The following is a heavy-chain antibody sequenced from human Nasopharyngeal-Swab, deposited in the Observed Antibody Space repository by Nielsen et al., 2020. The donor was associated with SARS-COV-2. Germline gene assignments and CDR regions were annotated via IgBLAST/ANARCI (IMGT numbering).Heavy chain of an antibody. CDR1: GYTFMDFK. D-gene: IGHD6-13*01. V-gene: IGHV1-2*04. CDR2: INPDTGGT. Sequence: ALVKVSCKASGYTFMDFKMHWVRQAPGQGLEWMGWINPDTGGTTYAQRFQGWVTMTRDTSISTFYMDLNRLKSDDMAVYYCARLGAAGDFDYWGQGTLVTVSS. J-gene: IGHJ4*02. CDR3: ARLGAAGDFDY.